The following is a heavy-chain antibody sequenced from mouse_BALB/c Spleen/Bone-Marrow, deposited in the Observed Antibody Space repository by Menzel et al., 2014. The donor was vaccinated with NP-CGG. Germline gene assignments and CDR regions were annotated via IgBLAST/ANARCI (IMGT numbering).Heavy chain of an antibody. CDR1: GFTFSDYG. V-gene: IGHV5-15*02. CDR2: ISNLAYSI. Sequence: EVNLVESGGGLVQPGGSRKLSCAASGFTFSDYGMAWVRQAPGKGPEWVAFISNLAYSIYYADTVTGRFTISRENAKNTLYLEMSSLRSEDTAMYYCARDDGYTGGFAYWGQGTLVTVSA. D-gene: IGHD2-3*01. CDR3: ARDDGYTGGFAY. J-gene: IGHJ3*01.